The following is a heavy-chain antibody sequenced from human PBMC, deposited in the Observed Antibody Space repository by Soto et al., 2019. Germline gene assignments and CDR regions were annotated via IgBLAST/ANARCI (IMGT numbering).Heavy chain of an antibody. CDR1: GFSLITGGVS. CDR2: ISGDDEK. CDR3: SHRRGMIMDV. Sequence: QITLKESGPTQVKPTQTLTLTCTFSGFSLITGGVSVAWTRQPPGKALEWLALISGDDEKRYSPSLSSRLTITKDTTKNQVVFTMTNMDPLDTATYYCSHRRGMIMDVWGQGTTVTVSS. V-gene: IGHV2-5*02. D-gene: IGHD3-16*01. J-gene: IGHJ6*02.